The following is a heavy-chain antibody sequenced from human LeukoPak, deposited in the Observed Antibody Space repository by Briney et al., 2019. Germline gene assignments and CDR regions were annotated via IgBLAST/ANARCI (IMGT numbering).Heavy chain of an antibody. V-gene: IGHV4-61*02. Sequence: SETLSLTCTVSGGSISSGSYYWSWTRQPAGKGLECIGRIYTSGSTNYNPSLKSRVTISVDTSKNQFSLKLSSVTAADTAVYYCARVYYDSSGYLILDYWGQGTLVTVSS. D-gene: IGHD3-22*01. J-gene: IGHJ4*02. CDR3: ARVYYDSSGYLILDY. CDR2: IYTSGST. CDR1: GGSISSGSYY.